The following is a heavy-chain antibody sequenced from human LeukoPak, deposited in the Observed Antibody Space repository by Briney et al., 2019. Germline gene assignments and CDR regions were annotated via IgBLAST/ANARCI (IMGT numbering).Heavy chain of an antibody. V-gene: IGHV4-61*02. CDR2: IYTRGSI. CDR1: GGSISSGSYF. D-gene: IGHD1-26*01. CDR3: ARTPYLGTSGYGPWEIPLSYFDY. J-gene: IGHJ4*02. Sequence: SQTLSLTCTVSGGSISSGSYFGSWIRQPAGKGLEWIGRIYTRGSINYNPSLKSRVTISIDTSKTQFSLKLSSVAAADTAVYYCARTPYLGTSGYGPWEIPLSYFDYWGQGTLVTVSS.